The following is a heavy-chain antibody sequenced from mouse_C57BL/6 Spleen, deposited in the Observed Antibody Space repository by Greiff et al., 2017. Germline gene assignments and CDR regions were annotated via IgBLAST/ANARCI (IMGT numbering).Heavy chain of an antibody. J-gene: IGHJ3*01. CDR1: GFTFSSYG. V-gene: IGHV5-6*01. CDR2: ISSGGSYT. D-gene: IGHD2-1*01. CDR3: ARHGGNPAWFAY. Sequence: EVMLVESGGDLVKPGGSLKLSCAASGFTFSSYGMSWVRQTPDKRLEWVATISSGGSYTYYPDSVKGRFTISRDNAKNTLYLQMSSLKSEDTAMYYCARHGGNPAWFAYWGQGTLVTVSA.